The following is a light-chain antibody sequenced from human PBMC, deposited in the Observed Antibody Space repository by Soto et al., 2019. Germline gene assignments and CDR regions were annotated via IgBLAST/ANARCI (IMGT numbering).Light chain of an antibody. V-gene: IGLV2-8*01. CDR2: EVS. Sequence: QSVLTQPPSASGSPGQSVTISCTGTSNDVGDYNYVSWYQHHPGKAPKLMLYEVSKRPSGVPVRFSGSKSGNTASLTVSWLHAEDEADYYCSSYAGRSTLYVFGTGTRSPS. CDR1: SNDVGDYNY. CDR3: SSYAGRSTLYV. J-gene: IGLJ1*01.